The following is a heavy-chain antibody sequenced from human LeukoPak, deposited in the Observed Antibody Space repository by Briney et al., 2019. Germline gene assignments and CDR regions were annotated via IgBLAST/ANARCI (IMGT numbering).Heavy chain of an antibody. V-gene: IGHV1-18*01. Sequence: GASVKVSCKASGYTFTSYGISWVRQAPGQGLEWMGWISAYNGNTNHAQKLQGRVTMTTDTSTSTAYMELRSLRSDDTAVYYCARDGGVGYSSGYLYYWGQGTLVTVSS. J-gene: IGHJ4*02. D-gene: IGHD3-22*01. CDR1: GYTFTSYG. CDR3: ARDGGVGYSSGYLYY. CDR2: ISAYNGNT.